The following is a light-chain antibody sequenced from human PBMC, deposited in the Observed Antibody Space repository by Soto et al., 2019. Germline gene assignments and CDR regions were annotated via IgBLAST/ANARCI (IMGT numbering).Light chain of an antibody. CDR2: SNT. J-gene: IGLJ2*01. CDR3: AAWDDSLNGVV. V-gene: IGLV1-44*01. Sequence: QPVLTQPPSASGTHGQTIAISCSGGSSNIGSHTVNWYQQLPGTAPRLLIYSNTQRPSGVPDRFSGSKSGTSASLAISGLQSEYEGDYYCAAWDDSLNGVVFGGGTKVTVL. CDR1: SSNIGSHT.